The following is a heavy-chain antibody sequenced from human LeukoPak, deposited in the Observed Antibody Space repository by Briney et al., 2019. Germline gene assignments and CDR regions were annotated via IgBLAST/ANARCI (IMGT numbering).Heavy chain of an antibody. V-gene: IGHV1-18*01. J-gene: IGHJ4*02. Sequence: ASVKVSCKASGYTFTSYGISWVRQAPGQGLEWMGWISAYNGNTNYAQKFQGRVTMTRDTSISTAYMELSRLRSDDTAVYYCARSLPADYGSGSYYQAYWGQGTLVTVSS. CDR3: ARSLPADYGSGSYYQAY. D-gene: IGHD3-10*01. CDR1: GYTFTSYG. CDR2: ISAYNGNT.